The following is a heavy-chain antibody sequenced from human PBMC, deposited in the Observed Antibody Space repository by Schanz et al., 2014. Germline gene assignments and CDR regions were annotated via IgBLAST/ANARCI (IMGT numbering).Heavy chain of an antibody. CDR3: AKGAVEMSTGLGGS. D-gene: IGHD3-16*01. J-gene: IGHJ5*02. CDR1: GFTFSKYG. V-gene: IGHV3-43*01. CDR2: ITWDGGIT. Sequence: VQLVESGGGVVQPGRSLRLSCAASGFTFSKYGMHWVRQAPGKGLEWVSLITWDGGITYYADSLKGRFTISRDNSKNSLYLQMNSLRTEDTALYYCAKGAVEMSTGLGGSWGQGTLVTVSS.